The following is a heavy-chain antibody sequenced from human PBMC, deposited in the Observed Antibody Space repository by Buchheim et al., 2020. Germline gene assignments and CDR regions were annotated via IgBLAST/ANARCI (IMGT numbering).Heavy chain of an antibody. Sequence: EVQLLESGGGLVQPGGSLRLSCAAPGFSFTGYAMSWVRQAPGRGLEWVSVISGSGGTTFYADSVKGRFSFSRDNSKNRPYLQMNSLRAEDTAVYFCAKGYDFWSGSLECWGQGTL. CDR3: AKGYDFWSGSLEC. V-gene: IGHV3-23*01. CDR2: ISGSGGTT. D-gene: IGHD3-3*01. J-gene: IGHJ4*02. CDR1: GFSFTGYA.